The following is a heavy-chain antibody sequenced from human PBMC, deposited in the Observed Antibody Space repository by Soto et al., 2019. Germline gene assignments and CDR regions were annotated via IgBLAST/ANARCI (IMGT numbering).Heavy chain of an antibody. Sequence: GGSLRLSCAASGFTFTRFSMNWVRQAPGRGLEWVSSISSTTNYIYYGDSMKGRFTISRDNAKNSLYLEMNSLRAEDTAVYYCARESEDLTSNFDYWGQGTLVTVYS. CDR1: GFTFTRFS. V-gene: IGHV3-21*06. J-gene: IGHJ4*02. CDR3: ARESEDLTSNFDY. CDR2: ISSTTNYI.